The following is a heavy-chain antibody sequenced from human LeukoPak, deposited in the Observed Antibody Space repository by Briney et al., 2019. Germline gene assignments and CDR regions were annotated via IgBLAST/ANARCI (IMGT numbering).Heavy chain of an antibody. J-gene: IGHJ4*02. CDR1: GYSFTSYA. V-gene: IGHV1-3*03. CDR3: ARGHRYYDSSGYYYVSSSDFDY. Sequence: ASVKVSCKASGYSFTSYAMHWVRQAPGQRLEWMGWINAGNGNTKYSQEFQGRVTITRDTSASTAYMELSSLRSEDTAVYYCARGHRYYDSSGYYYVSSSDFDYWGQGTLVTVSS. D-gene: IGHD3-22*01. CDR2: INAGNGNT.